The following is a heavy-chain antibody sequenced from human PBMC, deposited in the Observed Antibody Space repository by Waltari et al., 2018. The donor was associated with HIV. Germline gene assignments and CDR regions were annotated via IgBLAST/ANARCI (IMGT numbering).Heavy chain of an antibody. CDR3: ARARRMETAIVTQYYFDY. V-gene: IGHV1-18*01. Sequence: QVQLVQSGAEVKKPGASVTVSCKASGYTFTSYGISWMRQAPGQGLEWMGWSRAYKGHTSYAQKLQGRVTMSAVTTTSTADRELRSLRSDDAAVYYCARARRMETAIVTQYYFDYWGQGTLVTVSS. J-gene: IGHJ4*02. CDR1: GYTFTSYG. D-gene: IGHD5-18*01. CDR2: SRAYKGHT.